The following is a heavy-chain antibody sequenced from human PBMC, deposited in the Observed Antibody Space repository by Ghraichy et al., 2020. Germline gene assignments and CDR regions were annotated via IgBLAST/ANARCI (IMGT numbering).Heavy chain of an antibody. Sequence: GSLRLSCAVYGGSFSGYYWSWIRQPPGKGLEWIGEINHSGSTNYNPSLKSRVTISVDTSKNQFSLKLSSVTAADTAVYYCARTLGVVISSYFDYWGQGTLVTVSS. CDR3: ARTLGVVISSYFDY. D-gene: IGHD3-3*01. CDR1: GGSFSGYY. J-gene: IGHJ4*02. V-gene: IGHV4-34*01. CDR2: INHSGST.